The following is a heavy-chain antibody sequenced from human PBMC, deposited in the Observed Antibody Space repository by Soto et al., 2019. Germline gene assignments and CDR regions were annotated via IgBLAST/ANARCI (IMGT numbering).Heavy chain of an antibody. CDR1: GGTFSSYA. V-gene: IGHV1-69*13. D-gene: IGHD1-26*01. CDR2: IIPIFGTA. Sequence: SVKVSCKASGGTFSSYAISWVRQAPGQGLEWMGGIIPIFGTANYAQKFQGRVTITADESTSTAYMELSSLRSEDTAVYYCARDLPSGNYGMDVWGQGTTVTVSS. J-gene: IGHJ6*02. CDR3: ARDLPSGNYGMDV.